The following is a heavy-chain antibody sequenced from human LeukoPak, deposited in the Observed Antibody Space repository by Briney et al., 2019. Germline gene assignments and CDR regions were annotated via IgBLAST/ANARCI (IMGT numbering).Heavy chain of an antibody. CDR2: IIPIFGTA. V-gene: IGHV1-69*13. J-gene: IGHJ4*02. CDR3: ASRLYCSNTRCRNFPFAY. CDR1: GGTFSSYA. Sequence: SVKVSCKASGGTFSSYAINWVRQAPGQGLEWMGGIIPIFGTANYAQKFQDRVTITADESASTAYMELSSLRSEDTAIYYCASRLYCSNTRCRNFPFAYWGQGTLVTVSS. D-gene: IGHD2-2*01.